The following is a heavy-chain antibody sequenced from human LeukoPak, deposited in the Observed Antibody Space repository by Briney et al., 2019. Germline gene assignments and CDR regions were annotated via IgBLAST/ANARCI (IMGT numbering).Heavy chain of an antibody. Sequence: GGSLRLSCAASGFTFSSYAMSWVRQAPGKGLEWVSAISGSGGSAYYADSVKGRFTISRDNAKNSLYLQMNSLRAEDTAVYYCARDGGIVVVIAYRDWGQGTLVTVSS. V-gene: IGHV3-23*01. D-gene: IGHD2-21*01. CDR2: ISGSGGSA. J-gene: IGHJ4*02. CDR1: GFTFSSYA. CDR3: ARDGGIVVVIAYRD.